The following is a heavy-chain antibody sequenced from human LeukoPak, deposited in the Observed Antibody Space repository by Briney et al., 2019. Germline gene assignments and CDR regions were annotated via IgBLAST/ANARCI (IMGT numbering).Heavy chain of an antibody. J-gene: IGHJ5*02. CDR1: GFAFDSYA. V-gene: IGHV3-23*01. Sequence: GGSLRLSCAASGFAFDSYAMTWVRQAPGKGLEWVSAISGSGGSIYHADSVKGRFTISRDNSKNTLYLQMNSLRAVDTAVYYCAKGSGITIFGVVPPDHWGQGSLVTVSS. CDR3: AKGSGITIFGVVPPDH. D-gene: IGHD3-3*01. CDR2: ISGSGGSI.